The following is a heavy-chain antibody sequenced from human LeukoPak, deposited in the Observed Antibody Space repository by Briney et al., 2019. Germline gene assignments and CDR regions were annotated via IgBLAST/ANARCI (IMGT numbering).Heavy chain of an antibody. CDR3: AKEAVAAAGPFDY. D-gene: IGHD6-13*01. CDR1: GFTFDDYA. Sequence: GGSLRLSCAASGFTFDDYAMHWVRQAPGKGLEWVSGISWNSGSIGYADSVKGRFTISRDNAKNSLYLQMNSLRAEDTAIYYCAKEAVAAAGPFDYWGQGTLVTVSS. V-gene: IGHV3-9*01. CDR2: ISWNSGSI. J-gene: IGHJ4*02.